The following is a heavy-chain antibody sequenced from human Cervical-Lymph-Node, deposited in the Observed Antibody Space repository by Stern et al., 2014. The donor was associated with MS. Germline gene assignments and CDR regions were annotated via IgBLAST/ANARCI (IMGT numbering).Heavy chain of an antibody. V-gene: IGHV4-39*01. CDR3: ASGGSFFFDY. CDR2: IYYSGST. D-gene: IGHD2-15*01. Sequence: QLQLQESGPGLVKPSETLSLTCTVSGGSISSSSYYWGWIRQPPGKGLEWIGSIYYSGSTYYNPSLKSRVTISVDTPKNQCSVKLSSVTAADTAVYYCASGGSFFFDYWGQGTLVTVSS. CDR1: GGSISSSSYY. J-gene: IGHJ4*02.